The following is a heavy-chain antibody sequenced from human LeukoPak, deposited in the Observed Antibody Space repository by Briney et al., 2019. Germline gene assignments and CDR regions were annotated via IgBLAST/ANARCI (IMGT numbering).Heavy chain of an antibody. J-gene: IGHJ4*02. CDR1: GFTFDDYA. Sequence: GGSLRLSCRTSGFTFDDYAMNWVRQAPGKGREWVGLIRSKAYGVTTEYAASVTGRFSISRDDSKSIVYLQMNSLTTEDTAVYYCIRGTAYYFDFWGQGTLVTVSS. V-gene: IGHV3-49*04. D-gene: IGHD5-18*01. CDR3: IRGTAYYFDF. CDR2: IRSKAYGVTT.